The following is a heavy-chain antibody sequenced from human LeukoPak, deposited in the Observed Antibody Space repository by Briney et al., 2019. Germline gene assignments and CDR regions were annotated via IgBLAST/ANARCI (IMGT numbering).Heavy chain of an antibody. V-gene: IGHV3-48*02. Sequence: GGSLRLSCAASGFTFSSYSMNWVRQAPGKGLEWVSHITASGTAMFYADSVRGRFTISRDNAKSSLYLQMNSLRDEDTAVYYCASSGSYRFDYWGQGTLVTVSS. CDR2: ITASGTAM. CDR1: GFTFSSYS. J-gene: IGHJ4*02. D-gene: IGHD1-26*01. CDR3: ASSGSYRFDY.